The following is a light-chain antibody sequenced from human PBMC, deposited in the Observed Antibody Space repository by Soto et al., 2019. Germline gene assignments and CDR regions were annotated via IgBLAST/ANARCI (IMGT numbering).Light chain of an antibody. CDR2: DTS. V-gene: IGKV3-20*01. CDR1: QSVGSF. CDR3: QQYGSSPET. J-gene: IGKJ1*01. Sequence: EIVLTQSPATLSLSPGERATLSCRASQSVGSFLAWYQQKPGQAPRLLIYDTSIRATGIPDRFSGSGSGTDFTLTISRLEPEDFAVYYCQQYGSSPETFGQGTKVDIK.